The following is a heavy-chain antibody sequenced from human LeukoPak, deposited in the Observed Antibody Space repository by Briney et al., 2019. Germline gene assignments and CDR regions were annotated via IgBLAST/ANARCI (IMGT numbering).Heavy chain of an antibody. V-gene: IGHV4-4*07. CDR2: IYTSGST. CDR1: GGSINSYY. Sequence: SQTLSLTRTVSGGSINSYYWTWIRQPAGKGLEWIGRIYTSGSTNYNPSLKSRVTMSVDRSKKQFSLKLSSVTAADTAVYYCARDFADILTGYYTFAMDVWGQGTTVTVSS. CDR3: ARDFADILTGYYTFAMDV. D-gene: IGHD3-9*01. J-gene: IGHJ6*02.